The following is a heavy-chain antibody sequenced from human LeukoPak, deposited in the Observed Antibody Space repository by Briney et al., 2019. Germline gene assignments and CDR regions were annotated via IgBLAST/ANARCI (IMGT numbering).Heavy chain of an antibody. CDR3: ARRRYYYDSSGYYSMPLYYFDY. D-gene: IGHD3-22*01. CDR1: GGSFSGYY. V-gene: IGHV4-34*01. Sequence: SETLSLTCAVYGGSFSGYYWSWIRQPPGKGLEWIGEINHSGSTNYNPSLKSRVTISVDTSKNQFSLKLSSVTAADTAVYYCARRRYYYDSSGYYSMPLYYFDYWGQGTLVTVSS. CDR2: INHSGST. J-gene: IGHJ4*02.